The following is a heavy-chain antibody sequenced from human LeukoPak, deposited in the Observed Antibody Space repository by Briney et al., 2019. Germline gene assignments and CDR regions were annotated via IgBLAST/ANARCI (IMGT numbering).Heavy chain of an antibody. CDR1: GFTFSSYA. Sequence: GGSLRLSCAASGFTFSSYAMHWVRQAPGKGLEWVAVISYDGSNKYYADSVKGRFTISRDNSKNTLYLQMNSLRAEDTAVYYCANCYDFWSGIPPDNWFDPWGQGTLVTVSS. D-gene: IGHD3-3*01. J-gene: IGHJ5*02. CDR3: ANCYDFWSGIPPDNWFDP. CDR2: ISYDGSNK. V-gene: IGHV3-30-3*01.